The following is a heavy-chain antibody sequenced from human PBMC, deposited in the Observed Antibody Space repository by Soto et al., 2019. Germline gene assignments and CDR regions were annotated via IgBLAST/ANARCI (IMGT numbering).Heavy chain of an antibody. CDR1: GYTFTSYG. J-gene: IGHJ4*02. CDR3: ARGKSGYDWNY. Sequence: ASVEVSCKASGYTFTSYGNSWVRQARGQALEWMGWISAYNGNTGYAQKFQGRVTMTRNTSISTAYMELSSLRSEDTAVYYCARGKSGYDWNYWGQGTLVTVSS. V-gene: IGHV1-8*02. D-gene: IGHD5-12*01. CDR2: ISAYNGNT.